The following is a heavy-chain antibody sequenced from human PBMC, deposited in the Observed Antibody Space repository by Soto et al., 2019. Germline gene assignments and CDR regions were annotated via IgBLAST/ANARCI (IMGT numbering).Heavy chain of an antibody. D-gene: IGHD1-7*01. CDR3: ARDGSITGTTIDY. J-gene: IGHJ4*02. CDR2: IIPIFGTA. V-gene: IGHV1-69*05. Sequence: QVQLVQSGAEVKKPGSSVKVSCKASGGTFSSYAISWVRQAPGQGLEWMGGIIPIFGTANYAQKFQGRVPXTXDAXTSTAYMELSSLRSEDTAVYYCARDGSITGTTIDYWGQGTLVTVSS. CDR1: GGTFSSYA.